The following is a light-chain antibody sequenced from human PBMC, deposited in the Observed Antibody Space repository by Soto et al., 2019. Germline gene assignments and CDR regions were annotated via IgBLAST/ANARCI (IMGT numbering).Light chain of an antibody. CDR2: GAS. CDR1: QSVSSSY. CDR3: QQYSNSPFT. V-gene: IGKV3-20*01. J-gene: IGKJ3*01. Sequence: EIVLTQSRGTLSLSPGERATLSFRASQSVSSSYLAWYQQKPGQAPRLLIYGASNRATGIPDRFSGSGSGTDFTLTISRLEPEDFAVYYCQQYSNSPFTFGPGTKGDIK.